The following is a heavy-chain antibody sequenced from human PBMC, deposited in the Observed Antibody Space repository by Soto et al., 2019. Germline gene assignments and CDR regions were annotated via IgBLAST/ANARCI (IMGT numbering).Heavy chain of an antibody. CDR2: IYYSGST. Sequence: QVQLQESGPGLVKPSQTLSLTCTVSGGSISSGDYYWSWIRQPPGKGLEWIGYIYYSGSTYYNPSLKSRATTSVDTSKNQFSRKLSSVTAADTAVYYCAREPSHPYDFWSGADLTYFDYWGQGTLVTVSS. CDR1: GGSISSGDYY. J-gene: IGHJ4*02. D-gene: IGHD3-3*01. CDR3: AREPSHPYDFWSGADLTYFDY. V-gene: IGHV4-30-4*01.